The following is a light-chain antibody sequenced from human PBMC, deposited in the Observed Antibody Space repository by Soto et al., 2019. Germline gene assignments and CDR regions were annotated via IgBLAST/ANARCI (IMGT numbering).Light chain of an antibody. CDR3: QQFYTTPLT. Sequence: DIVLTQSPESLTVSLGETTTINCKSSQTILSSYNNKNFLAWYQQKPGQPPKLLISWASTRESGVPDRFSGSGSGTDFILTISSLQAEDVAVYYCQQFYTTPLTFGPGTKVDIK. CDR1: QTILSSYNNKNF. CDR2: WAS. V-gene: IGKV4-1*01. J-gene: IGKJ3*01.